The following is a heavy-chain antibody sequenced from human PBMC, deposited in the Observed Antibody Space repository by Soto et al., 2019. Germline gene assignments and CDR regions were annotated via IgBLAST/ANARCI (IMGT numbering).Heavy chain of an antibody. D-gene: IGHD3-22*01. CDR1: GVSISSGNW. CDR2: IFHDGTA. CDR3: ARVRNSRDIDY. J-gene: IGHJ4*02. V-gene: IGHV4-4*02. Sequence: SETLSLTCAVSGVSISSGNWWTWVRQTPQRGLEYIGEIFHDGTANYYPSFERRVAISVDTSKNQFSLRLNSVTAADTAVYYCARVRNSRDIDYWGQGIRVTVSS.